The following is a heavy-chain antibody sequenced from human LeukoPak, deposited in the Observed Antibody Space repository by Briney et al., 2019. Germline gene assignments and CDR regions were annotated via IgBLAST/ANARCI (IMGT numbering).Heavy chain of an antibody. D-gene: IGHD2-15*01. V-gene: IGHV3-20*04. CDR1: GFTFDDYG. Sequence: GGSLRLSCAASGFTFDDYGMSWVRQAPGKGLEWVSGINWNGGSTGYADSVKGRFTISRDNAKNSLYLQMNSLRAEDTALYYCARDIVVVVVDHYYMDVWGKGTTVTVSS. CDR3: ARDIVVVVVDHYYMDV. J-gene: IGHJ6*03. CDR2: INWNGGST.